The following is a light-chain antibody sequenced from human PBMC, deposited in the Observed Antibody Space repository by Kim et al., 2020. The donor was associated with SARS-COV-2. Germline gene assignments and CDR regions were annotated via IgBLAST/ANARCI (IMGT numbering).Light chain of an antibody. CDR3: QQYHSSPT. V-gene: IGKV3-20*01. J-gene: IGKJ1*01. CDR2: DAS. CDR1: ESLPLNP. Sequence: LSPGESAILSCRASESLPLNPLAWYQQKPGQAPRLLIYDASFRATGVPGTFSGSGSGTDFTLTIGRLEPEDFAVYYCQQYHSSPTFGQGTKVDIK.